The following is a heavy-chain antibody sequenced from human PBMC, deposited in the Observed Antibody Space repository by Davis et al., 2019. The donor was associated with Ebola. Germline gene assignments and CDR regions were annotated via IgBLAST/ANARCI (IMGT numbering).Heavy chain of an antibody. CDR3: TRPGGGNSDADDY. V-gene: IGHV3-73*01. J-gene: IGHJ4*02. CDR1: GFPFTDSS. CDR2: IRNKAFSYAA. Sequence: PGGSLRLSCAASGFPFTDSSIHWVRQASGKGLEWVGRIRNKAFSYAAANAASVRGRFTISRDDSKNTAYLQMNSLKTDDTAVYYCTRPGGGNSDADDYWGQGTLVTVSS. D-gene: IGHD4-23*01.